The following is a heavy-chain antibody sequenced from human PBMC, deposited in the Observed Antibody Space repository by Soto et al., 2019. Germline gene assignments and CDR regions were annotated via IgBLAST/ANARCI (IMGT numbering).Heavy chain of an antibody. J-gene: IGHJ6*02. D-gene: IGHD3-10*01. Sequence: EVQLVESGGGLVKPGGSLRLSCAASGFTFSSYSMNLVRQAPGKGLEWVSSISSSSSYIYYADSVKGRFTISRDNAKNSLYLQMNSLRAEDTAVYYCARDRMVRGVYGMDVWGQGTTVTVSS. CDR2: ISSSSSYI. V-gene: IGHV3-21*01. CDR1: GFTFSSYS. CDR3: ARDRMVRGVYGMDV.